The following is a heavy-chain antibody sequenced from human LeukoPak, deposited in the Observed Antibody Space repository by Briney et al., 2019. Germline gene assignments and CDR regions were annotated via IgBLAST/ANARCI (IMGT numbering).Heavy chain of an antibody. J-gene: IGHJ3*02. Sequence: GGSLRLSCAASGLTFSNYAMSWVRQAPGKGLEWVSAISGGSTYYADSVKGRFTISRDNPKITLCLQMNSLRAEDTAVYYCAKLGIAVAGGDAFDIWGQGTMVTVSS. CDR2: ISGGST. CDR3: AKLGIAVAGGDAFDI. CDR1: GLTFSNYA. V-gene: IGHV3-23*01. D-gene: IGHD6-19*01.